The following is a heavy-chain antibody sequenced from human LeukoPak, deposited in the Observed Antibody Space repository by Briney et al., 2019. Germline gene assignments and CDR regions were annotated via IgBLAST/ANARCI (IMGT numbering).Heavy chain of an antibody. CDR2: IYYSGST. V-gene: IGHV4-39*01. CDR3: ARQKRYSSSNWFDP. D-gene: IGHD6-13*01. CDR1: GGSISSSSYY. J-gene: IGHJ5*02. Sequence: SETLSLTCTVSGGSISSSSYYWGWIRQPPGKGLEWIGSIYYSGSTYYNPSLKSRVTISVDTSKNQFSLKLSSVTAADTAVYYCARQKRYSSSNWFDPWGQGTLVTASS.